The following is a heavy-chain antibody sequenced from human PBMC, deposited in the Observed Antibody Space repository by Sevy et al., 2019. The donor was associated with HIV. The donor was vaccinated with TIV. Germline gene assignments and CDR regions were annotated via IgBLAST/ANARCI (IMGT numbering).Heavy chain of an antibody. CDR2: ISSNGGST. Sequence: GGSLRLSCAASGFSFSSYALHWVRQAPGKGLEYVSAISSNGGSTYYADSVKGRFTISRDNSKNTLYLQMGSLRAEDMAVYYCESEGVGGYSYSLDYWGQGTLVTVSS. J-gene: IGHJ4*02. D-gene: IGHD5-18*01. CDR1: GFSFSSYA. V-gene: IGHV3-64*02. CDR3: ESEGVGGYSYSLDY.